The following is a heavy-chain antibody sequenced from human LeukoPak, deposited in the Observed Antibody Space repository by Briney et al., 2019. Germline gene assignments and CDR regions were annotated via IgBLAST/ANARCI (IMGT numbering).Heavy chain of an antibody. CDR3: ARSAHIPPPNYYYGMDV. CDR2: INPNSGGT. V-gene: IGHV1-2*02. D-gene: IGHD2-2*02. J-gene: IGHJ6*02. Sequence: ASVKVSCKASGYTFTGYYMHWVRQAPGQGLEWMGWINPNSGGTNYAQKFQGRVTMTRDTSISTAYMELSRLRSEDTAVYYCARSAHIPPPNYYYGMDVWGQGTTVTVSS. CDR1: GYTFTGYY.